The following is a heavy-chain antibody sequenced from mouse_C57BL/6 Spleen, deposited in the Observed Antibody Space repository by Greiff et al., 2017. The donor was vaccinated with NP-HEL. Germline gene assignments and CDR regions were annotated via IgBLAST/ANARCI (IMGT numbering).Heavy chain of an antibody. CDR1: GYTFTDYN. Sequence: VQLQQSGPELVKPGASVKMSCKASGYTFTDYNMHWVKQSHGKSLEWIGYINPNNGGTSYNQKFKGKATLTVNKSSSTAYMELRSLTSEDSAVYYCARGGYGNYGYFDVWGTGTTVTVSS. D-gene: IGHD2-1*01. J-gene: IGHJ1*03. CDR2: INPNNGGT. CDR3: ARGGYGNYGYFDV. V-gene: IGHV1-22*01.